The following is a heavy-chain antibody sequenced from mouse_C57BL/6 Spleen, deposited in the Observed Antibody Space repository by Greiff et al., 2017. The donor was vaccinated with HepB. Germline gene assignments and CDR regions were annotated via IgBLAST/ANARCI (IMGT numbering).Heavy chain of an antibody. CDR2: ILPGSGST. D-gene: IGHD2-4*01. CDR3: ARRGLSTMITTTYWYFDV. V-gene: IGHV1-9*01. J-gene: IGHJ1*03. CDR1: GYTFTGYW. Sequence: VQLKQSGAELMKPGASVKLSCKATGYTFTGYWIEWVKQRPGHGLEWIGEILPGSGSTNYNEKFKGKATFTADTSSNTAYMQLSSLTTEDSAIYYCARRGLSTMITTTYWYFDVWGTGTTVTVSS.